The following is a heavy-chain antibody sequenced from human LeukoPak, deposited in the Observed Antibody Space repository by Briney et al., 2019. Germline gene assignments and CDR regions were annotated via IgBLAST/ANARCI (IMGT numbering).Heavy chain of an antibody. CDR3: ARDYPGIAAAGRRGNWFDP. J-gene: IGHJ5*02. V-gene: IGHV4-31*03. Sequence: SQTLSLTCTVSGGSISSGGYYWSWIRPHPGKGLEWIGYIYYSGSTYYNPSLKSRVTISVDTSKNQFSLKLSSVTAADTAVYYCARDYPGIAAAGRRGNWFDPWGQGTLVTVSS. CDR2: IYYSGST. CDR1: GGSISSGGYY. D-gene: IGHD6-13*01.